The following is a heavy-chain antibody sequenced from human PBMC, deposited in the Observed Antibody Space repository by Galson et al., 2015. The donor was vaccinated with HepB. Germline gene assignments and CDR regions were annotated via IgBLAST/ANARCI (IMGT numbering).Heavy chain of an antibody. D-gene: IGHD3-22*01. J-gene: IGHJ3*01. CDR1: GFTFTDHW. CDR3: ERDALGCYDF. V-gene: IGHV3-7*03. Sequence: SLRISCAASGFTFTDHWMSWVRQTPRRGLEWVTNLNQHGNEKYYADSVQGRLSISRDNVKTSLCLQMNSLIDKETAVYYCERDALGCYDFWGQGTTVIVSS. CDR2: LNQHGNEK.